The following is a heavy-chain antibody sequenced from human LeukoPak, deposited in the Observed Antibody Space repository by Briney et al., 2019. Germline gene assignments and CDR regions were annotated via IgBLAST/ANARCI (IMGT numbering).Heavy chain of an antibody. CDR1: GFIFSNSA. D-gene: IGHD5-12*01. J-gene: IGHJ4*02. V-gene: IGHV3-73*01. CDR2: IRDKANSYAT. Sequence: GGSLKLSCAASGFIFSNSAMHWVRQAPGKGLEWVGQIRDKANSYATDYGASLEGRFTISRDDSKSTAYLQMNSLKTEDTAVYYCATPPVGGYTGDDPFDYWGQGTLVTVFS. CDR3: ATPPVGGYTGDDPFDY.